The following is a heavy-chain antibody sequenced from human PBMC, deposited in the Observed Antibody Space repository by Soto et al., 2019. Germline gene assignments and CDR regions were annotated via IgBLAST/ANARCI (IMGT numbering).Heavy chain of an antibody. V-gene: IGHV3-23*01. CDR1: GFTFSSYA. D-gene: IGHD1-26*01. Sequence: EVQLLESGGGLVQPGGSLRLSCAASGFTFSSYAMSWVRQAPGKGLEWVSAISGSGGSTYYADSVKGRFTISRDNSKNTLYLQMNSLRAEGTAVYYCAKGSVGGSYGISFDYWGQGTLVTVSS. CDR3: AKGSVGGSYGISFDY. CDR2: ISGSGGST. J-gene: IGHJ4*02.